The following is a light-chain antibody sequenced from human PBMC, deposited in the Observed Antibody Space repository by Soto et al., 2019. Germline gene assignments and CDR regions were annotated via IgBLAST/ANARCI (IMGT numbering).Light chain of an antibody. CDR3: KQYNNWPLT. V-gene: IGKV3-20*01. Sequence: EIVLTQSPGTLSLSPGERATLSCRASQSVSSSYLAWYQQKPGQAHRLLIYGASSRATGIQDRFSGSGSGTDFTLTISRLEPEDFAVYYCKQYNNWPLTFGGGTKVDIK. J-gene: IGKJ4*01. CDR1: QSVSSSY. CDR2: GAS.